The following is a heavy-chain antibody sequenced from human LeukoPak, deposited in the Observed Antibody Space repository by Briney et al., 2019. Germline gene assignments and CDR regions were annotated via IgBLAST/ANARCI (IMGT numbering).Heavy chain of an antibody. CDR2: ISGSGGST. J-gene: IGHJ4*02. V-gene: IGHV3-23*01. CDR3: ATSYYGSGSFSYRDY. Sequence: PGGSLRLSCAASGLTFSGYAMSWVRQAPGMGLEWVSLISGSGGSTYYADSVEGRFTISRDNSKNTLYLQMNSLRAEDTAVYYCATSYYGSGSFSYRDYWGQGTLVTVSS. D-gene: IGHD3-10*01. CDR1: GLTFSGYA.